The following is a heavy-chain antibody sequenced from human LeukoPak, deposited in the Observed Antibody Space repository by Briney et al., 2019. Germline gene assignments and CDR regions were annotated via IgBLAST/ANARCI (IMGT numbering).Heavy chain of an antibody. Sequence: ASVKVSCKASGYTFTGYYMHWVRQAPGQGLEWMGWISAYNGNTNYAQKLQGRVTMTTDTSTSTAYMELRSLRSDDTAVYYCAREEYSSSWYDYWGQGTLVTVSS. CDR3: AREEYSSSWYDY. CDR2: ISAYNGNT. D-gene: IGHD6-13*01. J-gene: IGHJ4*02. V-gene: IGHV1-18*04. CDR1: GYTFTGYY.